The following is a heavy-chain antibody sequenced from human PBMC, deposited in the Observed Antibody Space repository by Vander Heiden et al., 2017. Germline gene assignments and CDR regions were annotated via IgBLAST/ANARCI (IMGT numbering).Heavy chain of an antibody. D-gene: IGHD1-26*01. CDR1: GFTFSGPA. CDR3: TIRDSGATTRFDY. J-gene: IGHJ4*02. CDR2: IRSKANSYAT. V-gene: IGHV3-73*02. Sequence: EVQLLESGGGLGQPAGSLKLSCAAPGFTFSGPAMHWVRQDSGKGLEWVGRIRSKANSYATAYAASVKGRFTISRDDSKNTAYMQMNSLKTEDTAVYYCTIRDSGATTRFDYWGQGTLVTVSS.